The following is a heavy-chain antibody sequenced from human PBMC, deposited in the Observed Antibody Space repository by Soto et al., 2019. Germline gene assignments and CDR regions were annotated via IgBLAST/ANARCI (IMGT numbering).Heavy chain of an antibody. CDR2: IRNIANSYTT. D-gene: IGHD1-7*01. CDR1: GFTFSDHY. V-gene: IGHV3-72*01. CDR3: ARRITGTPPADGGS. Sequence: EVQLVESGGDLVQPGGSLRLSCAVSGFTFSDHYMDWVRQAPGKGLEWVGRIRNIANSYTTDYAASVKGRFTISRDDSKSSLYLQMNSLKTEDTAMYYCARRITGTPPADGGSWGQGTLVTFSS. J-gene: IGHJ5*02.